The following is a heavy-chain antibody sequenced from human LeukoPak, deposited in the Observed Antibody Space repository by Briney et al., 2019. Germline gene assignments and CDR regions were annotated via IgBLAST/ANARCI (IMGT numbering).Heavy chain of an antibody. CDR3: TRVGYIDEGIDY. V-gene: IGHV3-7*04. Sequence: GGSLRLSCVASGFPFSSCWMTWVRQAPGKGLEWVANIKQDGSKKSYVDSVKGRFTISRDNAKNSLYLQMNSLRAEDTAIYYCTRVGYIDEGIDYWGQGTLVTVSS. D-gene: IGHD5-24*01. J-gene: IGHJ4*02. CDR1: GFPFSSCW. CDR2: IKQDGSKK.